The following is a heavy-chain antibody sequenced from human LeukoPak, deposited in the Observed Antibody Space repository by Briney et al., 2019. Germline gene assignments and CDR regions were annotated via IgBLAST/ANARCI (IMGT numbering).Heavy chain of an antibody. CDR2: ISNSSSYI. V-gene: IGHV3-21*01. CDR3: ARNGIVGAGYYFDY. CDR1: GFTFSSYT. Sequence: GGSLRLSCAASGFTFSSYTMNWVRQAPGKGLEWVSSISNSSSYIYYADSVKGRFSISRDNAKKSLYLQMNILRAEDTAVYYCARNGIVGAGYYFDYWGQGTLVTVSS. J-gene: IGHJ4*02. D-gene: IGHD1-26*01.